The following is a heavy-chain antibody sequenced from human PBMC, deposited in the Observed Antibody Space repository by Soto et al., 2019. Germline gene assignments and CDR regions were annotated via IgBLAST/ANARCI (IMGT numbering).Heavy chain of an antibody. V-gene: IGHV4-59*01. CDR2: IYYSGST. Sequence: ASETLSLTCTVSGGSINSYYWSWIRQPPGRGLEWIGYIYYSGSTNYNPSLKGRVTMSLDTSKNQFSLKLNSVTAADTAVYYCAKDHRRAWHIWSAPWGKGSLVTVSS. CDR1: GGSINSYY. J-gene: IGHJ5*02. D-gene: IGHD3-10*01. CDR3: AKDHRRAWHIWSAP.